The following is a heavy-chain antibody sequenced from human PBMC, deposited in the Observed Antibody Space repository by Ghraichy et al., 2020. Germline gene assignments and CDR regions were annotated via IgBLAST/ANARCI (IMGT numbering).Heavy chain of an antibody. D-gene: IGHD1-26*01. Sequence: GGSLRLSCAVSGFTVSSNYMSWVRQAPGKGLEWVSVIYSGGSTYYADSVKGRFTISRDNSKNTLYLQMNSLRAEDTAVYYCARAGDIVGAPGVFDYWGQGTLVTVPS. J-gene: IGHJ4*02. CDR3: ARAGDIVGAPGVFDY. CDR1: GFTVSSNY. V-gene: IGHV3-53*01. CDR2: IYSGGST.